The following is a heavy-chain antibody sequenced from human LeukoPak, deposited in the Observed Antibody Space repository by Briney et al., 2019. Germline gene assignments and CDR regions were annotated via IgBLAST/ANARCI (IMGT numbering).Heavy chain of an antibody. D-gene: IGHD5-18*01. Sequence: PGGSLRLSCAASGFTFSDYYMSWIRQAPGKGLEWVSYISSSGSTIYYADSVKGRFTISRDNAKNSLYLQMNSLRAEDTAVYYCAGGLASWIQLWSASDYWGQGTLVTVSS. CDR3: AGGLASWIQLWSASDY. V-gene: IGHV3-11*01. J-gene: IGHJ4*02. CDR2: ISSSGSTI. CDR1: GFTFSDYY.